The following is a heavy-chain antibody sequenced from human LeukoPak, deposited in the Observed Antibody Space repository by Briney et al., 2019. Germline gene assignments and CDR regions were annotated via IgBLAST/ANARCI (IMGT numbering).Heavy chain of an antibody. CDR1: GFTFSSYW. V-gene: IGHV3-74*01. Sequence: AGGSLRLSCAVSGFTFSSYWMHWVRQAPGKGLVWVSRIDRDGSRINYADSVKGRFTISRDNGKNTLFLQMNSLSAEDAAVYYCVRGNDYGGPHYWGQGTLVTVSS. CDR3: VRGNDYGGPHY. CDR2: IDRDGSRI. J-gene: IGHJ4*02. D-gene: IGHD4-23*01.